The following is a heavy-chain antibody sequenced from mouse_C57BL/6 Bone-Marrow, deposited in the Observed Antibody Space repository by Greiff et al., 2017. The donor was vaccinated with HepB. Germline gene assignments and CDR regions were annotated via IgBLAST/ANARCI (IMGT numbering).Heavy chain of an antibody. J-gene: IGHJ2*01. D-gene: IGHD1-1*01. CDR1: GYTFTDYY. CDR2: INPYNGGT. V-gene: IGHV1-19*01. Sequence: VQLQQSGPVLVKPGASVKMSCKASGYTFTDYYMNWVKQSHGKSLEWIGVINPYNGGTSYNQKFKGKATLTVDKSSSTAYMELNSLTSEDSAVYYCAREDYYGSSYNYWGQGTTLTVSS. CDR3: AREDYYGSSYNY.